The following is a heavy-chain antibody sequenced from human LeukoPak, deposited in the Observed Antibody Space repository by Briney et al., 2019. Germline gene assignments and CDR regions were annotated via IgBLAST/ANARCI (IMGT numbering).Heavy chain of an antibody. V-gene: IGHV3-23*01. CDR2: ISGSGGST. D-gene: IGHD5-18*01. J-gene: IGHJ4*02. Sequence: GGSLRLSCAASGFTFSRNALSWVRQAPGKGVEWVSSISGSGGSTYYADSVKGRFTISRDNSKNALYLHMNTLRAEDTAVYYCAKRADSYGSAYYFDYWGQGTLVTVSS. CDR1: GFTFSRNA. CDR3: AKRADSYGSAYYFDY.